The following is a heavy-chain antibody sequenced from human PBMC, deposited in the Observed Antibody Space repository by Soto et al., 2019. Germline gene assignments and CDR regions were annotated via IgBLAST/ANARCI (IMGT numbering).Heavy chain of an antibody. CDR2: ISAYNGDT. J-gene: IGHJ6*03. V-gene: IGHV1-18*01. CDR3: ARGRKLVGYFYYYMDV. CDR1: GYTFTNYG. D-gene: IGHD6-6*01. Sequence: QVPLLQSGAEVKKPGASVKVSCKASGYTFTNYGITWVRQAPGQGLEWMGWISAYNGDTHYTQRLQGRVTMTTDTSTSTAYMELRGLRSDDTAVYYCARGRKLVGYFYYYMDVWGKGTTVTVSS.